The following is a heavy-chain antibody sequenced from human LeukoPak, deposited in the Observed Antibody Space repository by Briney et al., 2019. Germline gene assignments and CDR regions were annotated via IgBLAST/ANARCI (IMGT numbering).Heavy chain of an antibody. Sequence: SETLSLTCAVSGGSISSTNWWSWVRQPPEKGLEWIGEIYHSGSTNYNPSLKSRVNMSVDTSKNQISLKLSSVTAADTAVYYCARASGSYGSGSYYYYGMDVWGKGTTVTVSS. V-gene: IGHV4-4*02. D-gene: IGHD3-10*01. CDR2: IYHSGST. CDR3: ARASGSYGSGSYYYYGMDV. CDR1: GGSISSTNW. J-gene: IGHJ6*04.